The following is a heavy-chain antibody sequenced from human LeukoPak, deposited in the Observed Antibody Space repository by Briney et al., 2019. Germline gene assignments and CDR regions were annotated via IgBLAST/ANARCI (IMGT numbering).Heavy chain of an antibody. CDR3: ARETYYDFWSGYYQDY. J-gene: IGHJ4*02. CDR2: IYTSGST. V-gene: IGHV4-61*02. D-gene: IGHD3-3*01. CDR1: SGSISSGSYY. Sequence: PSETLSLTCTVSSGSISSGSYYWSWIRQPAGKGLEWIGRIYTSGSTNYNPSLKSRVTIPVDTSKNQFSLKLSSVTAADTAVYYCARETYYDFWSGYYQDYWGQGTLVTVSS.